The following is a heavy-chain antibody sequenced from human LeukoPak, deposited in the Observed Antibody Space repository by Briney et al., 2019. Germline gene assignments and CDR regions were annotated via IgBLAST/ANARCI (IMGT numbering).Heavy chain of an antibody. Sequence: PSETLSLTCTVSGGSISSYYWSWLRQPPGKGLEWIGYIYYSGSTNYNPSLKSRVTISVDTSKNQFSLKLSSVTAADTAVYYCARQSGVLQLAEVWGQGTLVTVSS. CDR3: ARQSGVLQLAEV. D-gene: IGHD2/OR15-2a*01. J-gene: IGHJ4*02. CDR2: IYYSGST. CDR1: GGSISSYY. V-gene: IGHV4-59*01.